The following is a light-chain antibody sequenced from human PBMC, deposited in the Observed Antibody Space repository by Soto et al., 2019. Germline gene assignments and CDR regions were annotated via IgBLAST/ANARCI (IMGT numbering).Light chain of an antibody. J-gene: IGKJ1*01. V-gene: IGKV1-39*01. CDR1: ESVSSY. CDR3: QQSYSKWT. Sequence: DIQMTQSPSSLSASVGDRVTITCRAKESVSSYVNWYQQKPGKAPKLLIYAASSLQSGVPARFSGSGSVTDFTLTISGLPPEDFATYYCQQSYSKWTFGQGTKVEIK. CDR2: AAS.